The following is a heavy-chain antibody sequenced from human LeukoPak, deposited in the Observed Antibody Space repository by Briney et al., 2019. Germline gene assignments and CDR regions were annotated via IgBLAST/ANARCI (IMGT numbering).Heavy chain of an antibody. J-gene: IGHJ4*02. CDR3: AKRRTDGSGWCEFDY. Sequence: GGSLRLSCVGSGFIFNNYDMHWVRQAPGKGLECVAVISYDGSDKHYADSVKGRFTISRDISKNTLYLQMNSLRAEDTAVYYCAKRRTDGSGWCEFDYWGQGTLVTVSS. CDR1: GFIFNNYD. CDR2: ISYDGSDK. D-gene: IGHD6-19*01. V-gene: IGHV3-30*18.